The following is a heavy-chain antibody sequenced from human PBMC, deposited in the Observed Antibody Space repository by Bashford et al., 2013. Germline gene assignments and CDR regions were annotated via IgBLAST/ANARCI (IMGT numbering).Heavy chain of an antibody. CDR1: GFTVSSNY. Sequence: GGSLRLSCAASGFTVSSNYMSWVRQAPGKGLEWVSGIIGSGGGTYYADSVKGRFTISRDNSKNTLYLQMNSLRAEDTAVYYCAKVTKTYYAMDVWGQGTTVTVSS. CDR3: AKVTKTYYAMDV. CDR2: IIGSGGGT. D-gene: IGHD4-11*01. J-gene: IGHJ6*02. V-gene: IGHV3-23*01.